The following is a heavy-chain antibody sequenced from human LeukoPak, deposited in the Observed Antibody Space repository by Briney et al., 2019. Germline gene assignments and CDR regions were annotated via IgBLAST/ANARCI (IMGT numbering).Heavy chain of an antibody. J-gene: IGHJ4*02. D-gene: IGHD3-22*01. CDR3: ARDYYDSSGSPGIDY. V-gene: IGHV3-48*01. Sequence: GGSLRLSCAASGFTFSSYSMNRVRQAPGKGLEWVSYISSSSSTIYYADSVKGRFTISRDNTKNSLYLQMNSLRAEDTAVYYCARDYYDSSGSPGIDYWGQGTLVTVSS. CDR1: GFTFSSYS. CDR2: ISSSSSTI.